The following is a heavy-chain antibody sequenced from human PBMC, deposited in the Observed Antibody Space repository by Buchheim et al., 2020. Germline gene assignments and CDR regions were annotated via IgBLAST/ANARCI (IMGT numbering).Heavy chain of an antibody. CDR3: ARGRSSSWFNWFDP. CDR2: ISSSATAI. D-gene: IGHD6-13*01. CDR1: GFTFSNYE. Sequence: EVQLVESGGGLVQPGGSLRLSCAASGFTFSNYEMNWVRQAPGKGLEWVSYISSSATAIYYADSMKGRFTISRDNAKNSLYLQMNSLRAEDTAVYYCARGRSSSWFNWFDPWGQGTL. J-gene: IGHJ5*02. V-gene: IGHV3-48*03.